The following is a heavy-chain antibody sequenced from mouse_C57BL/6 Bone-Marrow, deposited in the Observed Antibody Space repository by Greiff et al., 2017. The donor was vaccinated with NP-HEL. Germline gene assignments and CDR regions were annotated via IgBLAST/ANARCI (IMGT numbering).Heavy chain of an antibody. CDR1: GYAFSSSW. CDR3: ARWDYYGSSYDYFDY. CDR2: IYPGDGDT. D-gene: IGHD1-1*01. V-gene: IGHV1-82*01. Sequence: QVQLQQSGPELVKPGASVKISCKASGYAFSSSWMNWVKQRPGKGLEWIGRIYPGDGDTNYNGKFKGKATLTADKSSSKAYMQLSSLTSEDSAVDCCARWDYYGSSYDYFDYWGQGTTLTVSS. J-gene: IGHJ2*01.